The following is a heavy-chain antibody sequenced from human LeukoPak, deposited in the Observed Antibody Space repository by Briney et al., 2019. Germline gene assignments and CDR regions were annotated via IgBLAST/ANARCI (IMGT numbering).Heavy chain of an antibody. J-gene: IGHJ4*02. V-gene: IGHV1-2*06. CDR1: GYTFTGYY. Sequence: ASVKVSCKASGYTFTGYYMHWVRQAPGQGLEWMGRINPNSGGTNYAQKFQGRVTMTRDTSISTAYMELSRLRSDDTAVYYCARLRWFGESNLYYFDYWGQGTLVTVSS. CDR3: ARLRWFGESNLYYFDY. D-gene: IGHD3-10*01. CDR2: INPNSGGT.